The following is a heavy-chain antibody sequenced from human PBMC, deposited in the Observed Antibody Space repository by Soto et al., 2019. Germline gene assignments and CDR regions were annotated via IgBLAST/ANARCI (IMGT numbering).Heavy chain of an antibody. CDR3: ARDFSSGRNYYYYGMDV. CDR1: GGSVSSGSYY. Sequence: SETLSLTCTVSGGSVSSGSYYWSWIRQPPGKGLEWIGYIYYSGSTNYNPSLKSRVTISVDTSKNQFSLKLSSVTAADTAVYYCARDFSSGRNYYYYGMDVWGQGTTVTVSS. J-gene: IGHJ6*02. D-gene: IGHD6-25*01. V-gene: IGHV4-61*01. CDR2: IYYSGST.